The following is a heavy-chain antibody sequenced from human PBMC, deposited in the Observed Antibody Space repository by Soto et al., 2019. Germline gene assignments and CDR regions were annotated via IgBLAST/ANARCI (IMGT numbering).Heavy chain of an antibody. CDR1: GFTFSGYY. J-gene: IGHJ4*02. CDR2: IKQDGSEK. CDR3: ARGRSDDYFDY. D-gene: IGHD2-15*01. Sequence: EVQLVESGGGLVQPGGSLRLSCAASGFTFSGYYMTWVRQSPGRGLEWVGNIKQDGSEKYYVDSLKGRFTISRDNAKKSLYLQMNSLRVDDTAVYYCARGRSDDYFDYWGQGTLVTVSS. V-gene: IGHV3-7*01.